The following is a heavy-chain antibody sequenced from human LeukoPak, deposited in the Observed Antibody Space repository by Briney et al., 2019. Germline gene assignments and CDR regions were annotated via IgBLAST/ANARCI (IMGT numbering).Heavy chain of an antibody. Sequence: GASVKVSCKASGYTFTSYGIRGVRQAPGQGLEWMGWISAYNGNTNYAQRLKGRVNMTTDTSTSPAYMDLRSLRSDDTAVYYCARDAPGSTFDYWGQGTLVTVSS. CDR2: ISAYNGNT. J-gene: IGHJ4*02. V-gene: IGHV1-18*01. CDR3: ARDAPGSTFDY. D-gene: IGHD6-13*01. CDR1: GYTFTSYG.